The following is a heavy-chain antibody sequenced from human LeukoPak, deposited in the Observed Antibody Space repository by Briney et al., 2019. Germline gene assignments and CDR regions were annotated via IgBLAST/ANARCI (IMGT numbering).Heavy chain of an antibody. Sequence: SETPSLTCAVYGGSFSGYYWSWIRQPPGKGLEWIGEINHSGSTNYNLSLKSRVTISVDTSKNQFSLKLSSVTAADTAVYYCASVHTSGFAGTEVDYWGQGTLVTVSS. D-gene: IGHD3-16*01. CDR1: GGSFSGYY. J-gene: IGHJ4*02. CDR2: INHSGST. V-gene: IGHV4-34*01. CDR3: ASVHTSGFAGTEVDY.